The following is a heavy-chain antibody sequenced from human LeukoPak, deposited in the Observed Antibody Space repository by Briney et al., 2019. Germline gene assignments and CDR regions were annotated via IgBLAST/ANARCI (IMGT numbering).Heavy chain of an antibody. V-gene: IGHV3-23*01. Sequence: PGGSLRLSCAASGFTFSSYAMSWVRQAPGKGLEWVSAISGSGGSTYYADSVKGRFTISRDNSKNTLYLQMNSLRAEDTAVYYCAKDNTMIVVVRYFDYWGQGTLVTVSS. CDR2: ISGSGGST. J-gene: IGHJ4*02. CDR3: AKDNTMIVVVRYFDY. D-gene: IGHD3-22*01. CDR1: GFTFSSYA.